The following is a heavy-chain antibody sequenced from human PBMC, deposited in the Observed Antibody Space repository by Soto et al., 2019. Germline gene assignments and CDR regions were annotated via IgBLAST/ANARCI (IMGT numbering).Heavy chain of an antibody. D-gene: IGHD3-22*01. CDR1: GFRFSSYS. V-gene: IGHV3-23*01. Sequence: PGGSLRLSCADSGFRFSSYSMSWVRQTPGKGLEWVAAITATGDRTYYADSVTGRFTISRDNSKKTHYLQMTSLRAEDTAMYYCATMNGYFEYWGQGTQVTVPS. CDR2: ITATGDRT. CDR3: ATMNGYFEY. J-gene: IGHJ4*02.